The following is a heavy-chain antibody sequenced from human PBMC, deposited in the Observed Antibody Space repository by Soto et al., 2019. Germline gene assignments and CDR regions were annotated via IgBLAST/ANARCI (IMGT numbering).Heavy chain of an antibody. CDR3: ARRGE. CDR2: IFSNGNT. V-gene: IGHV3-66*01. CDR1: GFSVSYDF. Sequence: EVQLVESGGGLVQPGGSLRLSCAASGFSVSYDFMMWVRQAPGKGLEWLSNIFSNGNTYYANSVKGRFTISRDKSKNTLYLQMSSLRGEDTAVYHCARRGEWGQGTLVTVSS. J-gene: IGHJ4*02.